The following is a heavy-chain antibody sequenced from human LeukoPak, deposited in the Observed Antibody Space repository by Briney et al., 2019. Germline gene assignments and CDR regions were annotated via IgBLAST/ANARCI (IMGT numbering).Heavy chain of an antibody. Sequence: SETLSLTCTVSGVSISSYYWSWIRQPAGKGLEWIGYIYYSGSTNYNPSLKSLVTISVDTSKNQFSLQLSSVTAADTAVYYCARGGARAITPLNYWGQGTLVTVSS. CDR2: IYYSGST. V-gene: IGHV4-59*01. J-gene: IGHJ4*02. CDR1: GVSISSYY. D-gene: IGHD1-14*01. CDR3: ARGGARAITPLNY.